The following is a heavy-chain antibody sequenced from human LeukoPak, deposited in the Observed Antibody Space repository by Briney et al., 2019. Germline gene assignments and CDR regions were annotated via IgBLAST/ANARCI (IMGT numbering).Heavy chain of an antibody. Sequence: GGSLRLSCVASGFIFDNYDMNWVRQVPGKGLEWVSGINWNGHSTRYGDSVKGRFITSRDSAKNSLYLQMNSLRAEDTALYYCARVGSRSADAFDIWGQGTMVTVSS. CDR2: INWNGHST. CDR3: ARVGSRSADAFDI. V-gene: IGHV3-20*04. J-gene: IGHJ3*02. D-gene: IGHD6-25*01. CDR1: GFIFDNYD.